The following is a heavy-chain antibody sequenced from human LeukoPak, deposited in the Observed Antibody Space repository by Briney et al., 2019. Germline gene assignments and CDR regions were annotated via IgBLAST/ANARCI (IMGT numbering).Heavy chain of an antibody. D-gene: IGHD7-27*01. Sequence: GGSLRLSCAASEFTFSNYAMSWVRQAPGKGLEWVSVISGSGGTTYYADSVKGRFTISRDNSKNTLYLQMNSLRAEDTAVYYCAKDLNWGGRWGQGTLVTVSS. CDR2: ISGSGGTT. CDR3: AKDLNWGGR. V-gene: IGHV3-23*01. CDR1: EFTFSNYA. J-gene: IGHJ4*02.